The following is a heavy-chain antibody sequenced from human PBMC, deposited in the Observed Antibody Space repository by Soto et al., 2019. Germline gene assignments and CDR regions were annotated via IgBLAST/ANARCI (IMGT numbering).Heavy chain of an antibody. CDR2: TIPILGIT. CDR3: AISTYDNKFYYYGMDV. V-gene: IGHV1-69*02. CDR1: GGTFNSHT. D-gene: IGHD3-22*01. Sequence: SVKVSCKASGGTFNSHTISWVRLAPGQGLEWMGRTIPILGITNYAQNFQGRLTLTADTSTRTASMELSSLRSEDTAVYYCAISTYDNKFYYYGMDVWG. J-gene: IGHJ6*02.